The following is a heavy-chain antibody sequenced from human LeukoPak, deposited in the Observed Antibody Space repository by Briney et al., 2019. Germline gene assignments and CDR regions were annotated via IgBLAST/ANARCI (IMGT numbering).Heavy chain of an antibody. CDR1: GFTFSSYA. D-gene: IGHD6-19*01. CDR2: ISYDGSNK. V-gene: IGHV3-30-3*01. Sequence: GGSLRLSCAASGFTFSSYAMHWVRQAPGKGLEWVAVISYDGSNKYYADSVKGRFTISRDNSKNTLYLQMNSLRIEDTAVYYCARDYSGWYVFDYWGQGTLVAVSP. J-gene: IGHJ4*02. CDR3: ARDYSGWYVFDY.